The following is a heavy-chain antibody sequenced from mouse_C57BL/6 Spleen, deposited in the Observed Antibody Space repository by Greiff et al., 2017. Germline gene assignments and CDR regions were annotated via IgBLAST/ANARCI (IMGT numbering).Heavy chain of an antibody. Sequence: QVQLKQPGAELVKPGASVKLSCKASGYTFTSYWMHWVKQRPGRGLEWIGRIDPNSGGTKYNEKFKSKATLTVDKPSSTAYMQLSSLTSEDSAVYYCARDYYGSRGDWFAYWGQGTLVTVSA. V-gene: IGHV1-72*01. CDR1: GYTFTSYW. CDR2: IDPNSGGT. D-gene: IGHD1-1*01. J-gene: IGHJ3*01. CDR3: ARDYYGSRGDWFAY.